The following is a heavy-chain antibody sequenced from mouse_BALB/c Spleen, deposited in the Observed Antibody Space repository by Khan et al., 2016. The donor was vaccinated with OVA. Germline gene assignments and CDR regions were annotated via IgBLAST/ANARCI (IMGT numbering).Heavy chain of an antibody. J-gene: IGHJ3*01. CDR3: ARELRLGGFAY. Sequence: VQLVESGPGLVAPSQSLSITCTVSGFSLTGYGVNWVRQPPGKGLEWLGMIWRDGSTDYNSALKSRLNISKDNSKSQVFLKMNGLQTDDTARYYCARELRLGGFAYWGQGTLVTVSA. V-gene: IGHV2-6-7*01. CDR1: GFSLTGYG. CDR2: IWRDGST. D-gene: IGHD1-2*01.